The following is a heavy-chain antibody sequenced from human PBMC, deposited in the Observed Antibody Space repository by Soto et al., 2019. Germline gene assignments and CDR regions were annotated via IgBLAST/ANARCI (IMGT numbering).Heavy chain of an antibody. D-gene: IGHD2-2*01. J-gene: IGHJ6*02. CDR3: ARGWSCGSTSCLIGYYYYCRDV. CDR2: IIPIFGTA. CDR1: GGNFSSYA. V-gene: IGHV1-69*13. Sequence: GASVKVSCKASGGNFSSYAISWVRQAPGQGLEWMGGIIPIFGTANYAQKFQGRVTITADESTSTAYMELSSLRSEDTAVYYCARGWSCGSTSCLIGYYYYCRDVWGQGTTVTVSS.